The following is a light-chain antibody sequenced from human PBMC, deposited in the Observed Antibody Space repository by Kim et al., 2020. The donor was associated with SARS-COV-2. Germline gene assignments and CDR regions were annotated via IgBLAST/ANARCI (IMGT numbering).Light chain of an antibody. V-gene: IGLV4-69*01. J-gene: IGLJ1*01. CDR3: QTWGTGLGV. CDR2: LNSDGSH. CDR1: SGHSSYA. Sequence: QLVLTQSPSASASLGASVKITCTLSSGHSSYAIAWHQQQPEKGPRYLMKLNSDGSHSKGDGIPDRFSGSSSGAERYLTISSLQSEDEADYYCQTWGTGLGVFGTGTKVTVL.